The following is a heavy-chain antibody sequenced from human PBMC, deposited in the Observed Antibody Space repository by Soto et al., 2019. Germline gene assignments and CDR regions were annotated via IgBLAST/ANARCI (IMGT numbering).Heavy chain of an antibody. Sequence: QITLKESGPTLVKPTQTLTLTCTFSGFSLSSPAVGVHWIRQPQGKALEWLALIYWNDNNQYSPSLRSRLTITKDTCKNQVVLTRTNGDPADTATSYCAHGRGWLSDYWGQGTLVNGSS. CDR1: GFSLSSPAVG. V-gene: IGHV2-5*01. CDR3: AHGRGWLSDY. J-gene: IGHJ4*02. D-gene: IGHD6-19*01. CDR2: IYWNDNN.